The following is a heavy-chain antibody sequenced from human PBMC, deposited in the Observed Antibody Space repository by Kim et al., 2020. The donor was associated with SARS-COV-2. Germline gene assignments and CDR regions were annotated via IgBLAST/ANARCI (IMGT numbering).Heavy chain of an antibody. CDR1: GGFISSSSYF. J-gene: IGHJ4*02. V-gene: IGHV4-39*07. D-gene: IGHD5-12*01. CDR3: GRLGQWLPRLVDS. CDR2: IYYSGTT. Sequence: SETLSLTCTVSGGFISSSSYFWGWIRQPPGKGLEWIGGIYYSGTTYYNPSLKSRVIMSVDTSKNQFSLKVSSVTAADTAFYYCGRLGQWLPRLVDSWGQGVLVTVSS.